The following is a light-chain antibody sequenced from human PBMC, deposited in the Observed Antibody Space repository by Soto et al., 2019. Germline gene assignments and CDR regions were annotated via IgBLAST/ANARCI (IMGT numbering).Light chain of an antibody. CDR1: SSDVGGYNY. CDR3: SSYAGSSNV. CDR2: EVS. Sequence: QSVLAQPASVSGSPGQSITISCTGTSSDVGGYNYDSWCQQHPGKAPKLMIYEVSSRPSGISNRFSDSKSGNTASLTVSGLQAEDEADYYCSSYAGSSNVFGTGTKVTVL. V-gene: IGLV2-14*01. J-gene: IGLJ1*01.